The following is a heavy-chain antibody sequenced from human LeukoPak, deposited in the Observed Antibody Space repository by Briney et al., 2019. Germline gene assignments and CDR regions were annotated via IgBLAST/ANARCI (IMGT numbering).Heavy chain of an antibody. CDR3: ARDQLGAVLYFDY. CDR2: ITGSGGST. Sequence: PGGSLRLSCAASVFTFSTYGMSWVRQAPGKGREWVSAITGSGGSTYYADSVKGRFTISRDNSKNTLYLQINSLRVEDTAVYYCARDQLGAVLYFDYWGQGTLVTVSS. V-gene: IGHV3-23*01. D-gene: IGHD1-1*01. CDR1: VFTFSTYG. J-gene: IGHJ4*02.